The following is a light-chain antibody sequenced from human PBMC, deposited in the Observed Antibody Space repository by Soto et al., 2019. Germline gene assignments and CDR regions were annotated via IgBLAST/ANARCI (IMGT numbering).Light chain of an antibody. V-gene: IGKV1-39*01. CDR3: QQSFSSPLT. J-gene: IGKJ4*01. CDR2: ATS. CDR1: QGIGKF. Sequence: DIQMTQSPSSLSASVGDRVTITCRASQGIGKFLNWYQQRPGKAPTALIHATSTLQRGVSSRFSGSGSDTDFTLTITSLQPEDFATYFCQQSFSSPLTFGGGTKVDIK.